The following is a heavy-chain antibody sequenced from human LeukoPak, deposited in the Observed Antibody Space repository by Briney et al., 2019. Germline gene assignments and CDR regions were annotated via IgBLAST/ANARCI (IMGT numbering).Heavy chain of an antibody. CDR3: ANDHQLLRYFDS. D-gene: IGHD2-2*01. CDR1: GFTFSSYA. CDR2: ISGSGATI. Sequence: PGGSLRLSCAASGFTFSSYALSWVRQAPGKGLEWVAAISGSGATIYYADSVKGRFTISRDNFKNTLYLQMNSLRAEDTAVYYCANDHQLLRYFDSWGQGTPVTVSS. V-gene: IGHV3-23*01. J-gene: IGHJ4*02.